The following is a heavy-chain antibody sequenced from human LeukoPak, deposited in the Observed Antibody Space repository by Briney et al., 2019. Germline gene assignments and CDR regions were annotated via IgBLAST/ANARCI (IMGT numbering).Heavy chain of an antibody. CDR3: ARDEGGSYSFDY. CDR1: GFTFSSYW. J-gene: IGHJ4*02. Sequence: PGGSLRLSCAASGFTFSSYWMSWVRQAPGKGLEWVANMKQDGSDKYYVDSVKGRFTISRDNAKNSLYLQMNSRRAGDTAVYYCARDEGGSYSFDYWGQGTLVTVSS. D-gene: IGHD1-26*01. V-gene: IGHV3-7*01. CDR2: MKQDGSDK.